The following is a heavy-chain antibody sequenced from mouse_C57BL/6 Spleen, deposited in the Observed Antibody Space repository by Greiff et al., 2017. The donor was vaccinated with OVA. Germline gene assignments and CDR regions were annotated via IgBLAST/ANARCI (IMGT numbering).Heavy chain of an antibody. D-gene: IGHD2-4*01. V-gene: IGHV1-54*01. Sequence: QVQLQQSGAELVRPGTSVKVSCKASGYAFTNYLIEWVKQRPGQGLEWIGVIKPGSGGTNYHEKFKDKATLTADKSASTGYMQLSSLTSEDSAVYFSERKNYEEGGYSMDYWGQGTSVTVSS. CDR3: ERKNYEEGGYSMDY. J-gene: IGHJ4*01. CDR2: IKPGSGGT. CDR1: GYAFTNYL.